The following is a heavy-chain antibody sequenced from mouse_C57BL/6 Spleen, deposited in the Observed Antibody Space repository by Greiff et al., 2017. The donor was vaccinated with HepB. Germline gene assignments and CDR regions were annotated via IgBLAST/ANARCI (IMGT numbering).Heavy chain of an antibody. CDR3: ARHSLYQGFAY. V-gene: IGHV5-12*01. Sequence: EVQLVESGGGLVQPGGSLKLSCAASGFTFSDYYMYWVRQTPEKRLEWVAYISNGGGSTYYPDTVKGRFTISRDNAKNTLYLQMSRLKSEDTAMYYCARHSLYQGFAYWGQGTLVTVSA. CDR2: ISNGGGST. CDR1: GFTFSDYY. J-gene: IGHJ3*01.